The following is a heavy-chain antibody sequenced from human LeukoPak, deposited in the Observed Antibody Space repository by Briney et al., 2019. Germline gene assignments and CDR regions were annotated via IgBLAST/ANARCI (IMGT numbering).Heavy chain of an antibody. J-gene: IGHJ3*02. Sequence: SETLSLTCTVSGRSIRSSTYYWGRSRQPPGKGLEWIGSIDYSGSTYYNPSLKSRVTIYVDTSKNQFYLKLRSVTAADTAVYYCARHHSSGYYRDAFDIWGQGTMLTVSS. V-gene: IGHV4-39*01. CDR2: IDYSGST. D-gene: IGHD3-22*01. CDR1: GRSIRSSTYY. CDR3: ARHHSSGYYRDAFDI.